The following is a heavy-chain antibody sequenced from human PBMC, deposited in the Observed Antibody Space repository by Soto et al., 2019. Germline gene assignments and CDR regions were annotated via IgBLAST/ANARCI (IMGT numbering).Heavy chain of an antibody. J-gene: IGHJ3*01. V-gene: IGHV4-39*02. CDR1: GGSITTSSYN. CDR2: INYDGST. Sequence: PSETLSLTCSVSGGSITTSSYNWDWIRQPPGKGLEWIGTINYDGSTSYNPSLRSQVTISVDTSKNHFALKVNSVTAADTAVYYCARFYGNAFDVWGRGTVVTVSS. CDR3: ARFYGNAFDV. D-gene: IGHD3-10*01.